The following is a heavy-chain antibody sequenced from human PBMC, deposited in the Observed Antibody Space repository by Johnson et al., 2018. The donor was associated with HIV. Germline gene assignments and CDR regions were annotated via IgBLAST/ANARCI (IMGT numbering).Heavy chain of an antibody. CDR1: GFTFSSYA. Sequence: VQLVESGGGLVQPGGSLRLSCAASGFTFSSYAMSWVRQAPGKGLEWVSGISWNSGSIGYADSVKGRFTISRDNSKNTLYLQMNSLRAEDTAVYYCASVLAAAAMGAFDIWGQGTMVTVSS. CDR3: ASVLAAAAMGAFDI. CDR2: ISWNSGSI. J-gene: IGHJ3*02. D-gene: IGHD6-13*01. V-gene: IGHV3-23*04.